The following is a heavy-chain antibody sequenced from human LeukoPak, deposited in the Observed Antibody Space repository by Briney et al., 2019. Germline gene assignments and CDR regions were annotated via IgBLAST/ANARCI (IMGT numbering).Heavy chain of an antibody. CDR3: AKIIGVQQQLVDY. D-gene: IGHD6-13*01. V-gene: IGHV3-30*18. J-gene: IGHJ4*02. Sequence: GGSLRLSRAASGFTFSSYGMHWVRQAPGKGLEWVAVISYDGSNKYYADSVKGRFTISRDNSKNTLYLQMNSLRAEDTAVYYCAKIIGVQQQLVDYWGQGTLVTVSS. CDR1: GFTFSSYG. CDR2: ISYDGSNK.